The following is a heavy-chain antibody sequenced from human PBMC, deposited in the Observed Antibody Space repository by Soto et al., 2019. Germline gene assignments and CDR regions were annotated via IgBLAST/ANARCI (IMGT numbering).Heavy chain of an antibody. V-gene: IGHV5-51*01. CDR1: GYHFTNYW. CDR2: IYPSDSDT. D-gene: IGHD4-17*01. Sequence: PGESLKISCKGSGYHFTNYWIGWVRQVPGKGLEWMGFIYPSDSDTRYSPSFQGQVTISTDKSISTAYLQWSSLKASDTAMYYCGRPIGALSTTVFTDWGQGTLVTLSS. J-gene: IGHJ4*02. CDR3: GRPIGALSTTVFTD.